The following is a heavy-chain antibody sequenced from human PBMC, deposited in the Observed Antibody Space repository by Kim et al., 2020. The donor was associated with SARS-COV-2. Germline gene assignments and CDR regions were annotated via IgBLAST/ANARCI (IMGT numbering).Heavy chain of an antibody. V-gene: IGHV4-30-2*04. Sequence: YTNPPLTRRVTISVDPSKNQFSLRLNSVTAADTAIYYCARREDAYMLDYWGQGTLVTVSS. J-gene: IGHJ4*02. D-gene: IGHD2-2*01. CDR3: ARREDAYMLDY.